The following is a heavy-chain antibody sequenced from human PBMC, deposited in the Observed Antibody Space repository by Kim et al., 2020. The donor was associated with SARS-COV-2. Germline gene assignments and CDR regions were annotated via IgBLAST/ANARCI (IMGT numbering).Heavy chain of an antibody. CDR1: GFTFSNAW. CDR3: TTDRRPRAKGGGSCYPTRN. Sequence: GGSLRLSCAASGFTFSNAWMSWVRQAPGKGLEWVGRIKSKTDGGTTDYAAPVKGRFTISRDDSKNTLYLQMNSLKTEDTAVYYCTTDRRPRAKGGGSCYPTRNWGQGTLVTVSS. J-gene: IGHJ4*02. CDR2: IKSKTDGGTT. D-gene: IGHD2-15*01. V-gene: IGHV3-15*01.